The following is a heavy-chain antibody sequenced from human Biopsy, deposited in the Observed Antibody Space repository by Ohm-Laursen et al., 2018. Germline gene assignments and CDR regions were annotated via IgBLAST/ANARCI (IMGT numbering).Heavy chain of an antibody. CDR3: ARGSNDFGGLYFPR. V-gene: IGHV4-59*11. CDR2: ISYTGYT. Sequence: GTLSLTCTVSGGAFTGHYWSWIRQPPGKGLVWIGHISYTGYTSYNASLKSRVTISVATSRNHFSLRLSSLTAADTAVYYCARGSNDFGGLYFPRWGQGTLLTVSS. J-gene: IGHJ4*02. CDR1: GGAFTGHY. D-gene: IGHD4-23*01.